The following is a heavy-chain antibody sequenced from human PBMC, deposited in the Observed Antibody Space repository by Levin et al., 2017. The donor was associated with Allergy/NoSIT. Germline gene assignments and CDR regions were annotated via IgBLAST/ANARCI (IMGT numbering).Heavy chain of an antibody. CDR2: ISGSGGST. Sequence: GESLKISCAASGFTFSSYAMSWVRQAPGKGLEWVSAISGSGGSTYYADSVKGRFTISRDNSKNTLYLQMNSLRAEDTAVYYCAKDRQQLEYGTIYFDYWGQGTLVTVSS. V-gene: IGHV3-23*01. D-gene: IGHD6-13*01. CDR1: GFTFSSYA. J-gene: IGHJ4*02. CDR3: AKDRQQLEYGTIYFDY.